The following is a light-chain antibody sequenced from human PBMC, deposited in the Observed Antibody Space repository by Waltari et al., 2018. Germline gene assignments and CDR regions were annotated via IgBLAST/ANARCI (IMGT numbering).Light chain of an antibody. Sequence: SYELTQPPSLSVSPGQTARITCSGDALAEKFTYWFHQKSGQAPTLLIYEDTKRPSGFPERFSGSSSGTVSTLTVSGALVEDEADYYCYSTYNNGDEWVVGGGTKVNVL. J-gene: IGLJ3*02. CDR1: ALAEKF. CDR3: YSTYNNGDEWV. V-gene: IGLV3-10*01. CDR2: EDT.